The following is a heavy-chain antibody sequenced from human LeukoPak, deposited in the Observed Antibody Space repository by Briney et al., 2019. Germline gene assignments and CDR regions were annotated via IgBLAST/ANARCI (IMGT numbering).Heavy chain of an antibody. CDR2: INPNSGGT. CDR1: GYTFTGYY. J-gene: IGHJ5*02. CDR3: ARPRGDDYSNHWFDP. V-gene: IGHV1-2*02. Sequence: ASVKVSCKASGYTFTGYYMHWVRQAPGQGLEWMGWINPNSGGTNYGRVTMTRDTSISTAYMELSRLRSDDTAVYYCARPRGDDYSNHWFDPWGQGTLVTVSS. D-gene: IGHD4-11*01.